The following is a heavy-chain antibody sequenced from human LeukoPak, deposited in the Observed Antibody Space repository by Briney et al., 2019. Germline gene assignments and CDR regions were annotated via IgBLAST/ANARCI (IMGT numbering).Heavy chain of an antibody. CDR1: GYSFTSYW. J-gene: IGHJ4*02. V-gene: IGHV5-51*01. Sequence: GESLKISCKGSGYSFTSYWIGWVRQMPGKGLEWMGIIYPGDSDTRYSPSFQGQVTISADKSISTAYLQWSSLKASDTAMYYCASPNAGYSSSWSPHYWGRGTLVTVSS. CDR3: ASPNAGYSSSWSPHY. CDR2: IYPGDSDT. D-gene: IGHD6-13*01.